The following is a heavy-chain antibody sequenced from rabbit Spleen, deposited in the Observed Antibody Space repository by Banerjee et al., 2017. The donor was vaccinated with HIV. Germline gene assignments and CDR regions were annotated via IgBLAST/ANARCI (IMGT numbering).Heavy chain of an antibody. CDR2: IYGAKGST. CDR1: GIDFTKYY. J-gene: IGHJ3*01. Sequence: QERLTETGGGLVQPGGSLTLSCKASGIDFTKYYLTWVRQAPGKGLEWIGIIYGAKGSTDYASWVNGRFTISSDNAQNTVDLKMTSLTAADTATYFCARAIVPWLGLTRLDLWGQGTLVTVS. V-gene: IGHV1S47*01. D-gene: IGHD4-1*01. CDR3: ARAIVPWLGLTRLDL.